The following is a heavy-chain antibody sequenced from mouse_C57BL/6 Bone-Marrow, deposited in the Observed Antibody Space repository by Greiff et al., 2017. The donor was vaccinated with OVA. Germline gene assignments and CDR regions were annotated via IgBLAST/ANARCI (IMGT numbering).Heavy chain of an antibody. CDR3: ARGRNGYYSYYYAMDD. CDR2: IYPRSGNT. D-gene: IGHD2-3*01. J-gene: IGHJ4*01. V-gene: IGHV1-81*01. CDR1: GYTFTSYG. Sequence: QVQLKQSGAELARPGASVKLSCKASGYTFTSYGISWVKQRTGQGLEWIGEIYPRSGNTYYNEKFKGKATLTADKSSSTAYMELRSLTSEDSAVYFWARGRNGYYSYYYAMDDWGQGTSVTVAS.